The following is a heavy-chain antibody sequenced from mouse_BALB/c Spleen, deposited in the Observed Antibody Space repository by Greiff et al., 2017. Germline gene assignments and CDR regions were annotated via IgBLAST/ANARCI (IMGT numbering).Heavy chain of an antibody. V-gene: IGHV3-6*02. D-gene: IGHD2-1*01. CDR2: ISYDGSN. Sequence: EVKLQESGPGLVKPSQSLSLTCSVTGYSITSGYYWNWIRQFPGNKLEWMGYISYDGSNNYNPSLKNRISITRDTSKNQFFLKLNSVTTEDTATYYCARDGNGNYEGFDYWGQGTTLTVSS. J-gene: IGHJ2*01. CDR1: GYSITSGYY. CDR3: ARDGNGNYEGFDY.